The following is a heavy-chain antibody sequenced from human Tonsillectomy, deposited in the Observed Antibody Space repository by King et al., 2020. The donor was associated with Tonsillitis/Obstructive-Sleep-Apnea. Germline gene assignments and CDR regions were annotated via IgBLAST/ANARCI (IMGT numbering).Heavy chain of an antibody. J-gene: IGHJ6*03. D-gene: IGHD3-16*01. CDR1: GFTCSSYT. V-gene: IGHV3-23*04. Sequence: VQLVESGGGLVQPGGSLRLSCAASGFTCSSYTIAWVRQAPWKGLEGVSGIRGTSRTNYTDSVKGRLTISRDNSKNTLFLQMNSLTAEDTAVYYWAKTDGGDYFYMDVWGKGTTVTVSS. CDR2: IRGTSRT. CDR3: AKTDGGDYFYMDV.